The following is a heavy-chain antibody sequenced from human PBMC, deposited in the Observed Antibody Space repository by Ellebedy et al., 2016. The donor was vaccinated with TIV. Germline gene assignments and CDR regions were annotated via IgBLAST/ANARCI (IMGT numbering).Heavy chain of an antibody. Sequence: PGGSLRLSCAASGFTFSSYAMSWVRPAPGQGLDWVSLISANGGSTYYADSVKGRFTISRDNSKNTLYLQMNSLRAEDTAVYFCAAGTMTRFDYWGQGTLVTVSS. V-gene: IGHV3-23*01. D-gene: IGHD4-17*01. CDR1: GFTFSSYA. J-gene: IGHJ4*02. CDR3: AAGTMTRFDY. CDR2: ISANGGST.